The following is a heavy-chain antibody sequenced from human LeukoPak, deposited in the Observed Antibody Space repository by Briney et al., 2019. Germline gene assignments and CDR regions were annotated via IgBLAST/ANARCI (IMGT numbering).Heavy chain of an antibody. D-gene: IGHD6-13*01. CDR2: IIPIFGTA. CDR3: ARDRRPSSSWYGFYY. CDR1: GSTFSSYA. Sequence: GASVKVSCMASGSTFSSYAISWVRQAPGQGLEWMGGIIPIFGTANYAQKFQGRVTITTDESTSTAYMELSSLRSEDTAVYYCARDRRPSSSWYGFYYWGQGTLVTVSS. J-gene: IGHJ4*02. V-gene: IGHV1-69*05.